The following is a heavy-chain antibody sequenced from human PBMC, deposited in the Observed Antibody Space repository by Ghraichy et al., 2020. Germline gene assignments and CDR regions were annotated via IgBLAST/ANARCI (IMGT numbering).Heavy chain of an antibody. D-gene: IGHD1-26*01. V-gene: IGHV3-30-3*01. J-gene: IGHJ6*02. Sequence: GGSLRLSCAASGFTFSSYAMHWVRQAPGKGLEWVAVISYDGSNKYYADSVKGRFTISRDNSKNTLYLQMNSLRAEDTAVYYCARDLRSKWELLYYYGMDVWGQGTTVTVSS. CDR1: GFTFSSYA. CDR2: ISYDGSNK. CDR3: ARDLRSKWELLYYYGMDV.